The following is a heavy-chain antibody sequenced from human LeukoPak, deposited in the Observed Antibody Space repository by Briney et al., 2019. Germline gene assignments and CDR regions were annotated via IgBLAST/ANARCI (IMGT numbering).Heavy chain of an antibody. V-gene: IGHV4-61*02. CDR1: GGSISSGSYY. CDR3: ARYHGGYDLSKAFDI. Sequence: PSETLSLTCTVSGGSISSGSYYWSWIRQPAGKGLEWIGRIYTSGSTNYNPSLKSRVTISVDTSKNQFSLKLSSVTAADTAVYYCARYHGGYDLSKAFDIWGQGTMVTVSS. CDR2: IYTSGST. D-gene: IGHD5-12*01. J-gene: IGHJ3*02.